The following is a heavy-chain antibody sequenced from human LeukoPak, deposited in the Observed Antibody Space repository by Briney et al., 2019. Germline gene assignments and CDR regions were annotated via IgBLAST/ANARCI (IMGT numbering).Heavy chain of an antibody. CDR2: MYSGGSS. J-gene: IGHJ6*03. Sequence: PSETLSLTCSVSGGSISSYYWYRIRQPAGKGLEWIGRMYSGGSSNYNPSLKSRVTVSVDTSKNQFSLKLSSVTAADTAVYYCARGSTNYYYYYMDVWGKGTTVTVSS. CDR3: ARGSTNYYYYYMDV. CDR1: GGSISSYY. D-gene: IGHD1-26*01. V-gene: IGHV4-4*07.